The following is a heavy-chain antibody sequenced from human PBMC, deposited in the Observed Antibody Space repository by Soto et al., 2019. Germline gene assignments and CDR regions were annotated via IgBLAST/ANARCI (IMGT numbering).Heavy chain of an antibody. CDR3: PRQGYCSSTACYTVDY. J-gene: IGHJ4*02. CDR1: GYSFTSYW. Sequence: PGDSLKISCKGSGYSFTSYWIGWVRQMPGKGLEWMGIIYPGDSNTRYSPSFQGQVTISADKSISTAYLQWSSLKASDTAMYYCPRQGYCSSTACYTVDYWGQGTLVTVSS. V-gene: IGHV5-51*01. CDR2: IYPGDSNT. D-gene: IGHD2-2*02.